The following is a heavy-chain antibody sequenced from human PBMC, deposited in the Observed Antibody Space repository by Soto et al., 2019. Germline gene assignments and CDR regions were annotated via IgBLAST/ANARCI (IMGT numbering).Heavy chain of an antibody. V-gene: IGHV4-39*01. J-gene: IGHJ6*02. CDR1: VGSISNSNYY. CDR3: ARHNDGMDV. Sequence: AETLSLTCIVSVGSISNSNYYWCWIRQPPGKGLEWIGSMYYTGSTYYNPSLESRVTISVDTSKNQFSLKLTSVTAADTAVYYCARHNDGMDVWGQGTTVTVSS. CDR2: MYYTGST.